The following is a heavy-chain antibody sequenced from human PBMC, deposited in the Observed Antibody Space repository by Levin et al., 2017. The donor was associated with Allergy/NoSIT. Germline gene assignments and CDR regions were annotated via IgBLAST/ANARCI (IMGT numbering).Heavy chain of an antibody. CDR1: GFSLSTSGMC. D-gene: IGHD3-10*01. V-gene: IGHV2-70*01. CDR3: ARGPNGPGSYFNPDYYFDY. CDR2: IDWDDDK. J-gene: IGHJ4*02. Sequence: TLSLTCTFSGFSLSTSGMCVSWIRQPPGKALEWLALIDWDDDKYYSTSLKTRLTISKDTSKNQVVLTMTNMDPVDTATYYCARGPNGPGSYFNPDYYFDYWGQGTLVTVSS.